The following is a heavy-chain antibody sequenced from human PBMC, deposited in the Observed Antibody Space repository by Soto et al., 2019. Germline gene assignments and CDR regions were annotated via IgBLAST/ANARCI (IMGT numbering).Heavy chain of an antibody. V-gene: IGHV1-18*01. CDR2: ISAYNGNT. J-gene: IGHJ4*02. CDR1: GYTFTSYG. Sequence: QVQLVQSGAEVKKPGASVKVSCKASGYTFTSYGISWVRQAPGQGLEWMGWISAYNGNTNYAQKLQGRVTMTTDTTPSTAYMELRSLRSDDTAVYYCARDRRSGWDAYGGNIFDYWGQGTLVTVSS. CDR3: ARDRRSGWDAYGGNIFDY. D-gene: IGHD6-19*01.